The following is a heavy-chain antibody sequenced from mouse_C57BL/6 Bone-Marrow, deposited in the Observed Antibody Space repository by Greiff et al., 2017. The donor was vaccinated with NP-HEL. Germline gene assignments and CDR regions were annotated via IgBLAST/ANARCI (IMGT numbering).Heavy chain of an antibody. J-gene: IGHJ3*01. D-gene: IGHD1-1*01. CDR3: ARGYYGSSYVDFAY. CDR1: GYTFTSYW. Sequence: QVQLKQPGAELVKPGASVKMSCKASGYTFTSYWITWVKQRPGQGLEWIGDIYPGSGSTNYNEKFKSKATLTVDTSSSTAYMQLSSLTSEDSAVYYCARGYYGSSYVDFAYWGQGTLVTVSA. CDR2: IYPGSGST. V-gene: IGHV1-55*01.